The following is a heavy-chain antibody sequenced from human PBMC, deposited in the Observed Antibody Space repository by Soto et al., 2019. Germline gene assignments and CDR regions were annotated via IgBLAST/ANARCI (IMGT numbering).Heavy chain of an antibody. J-gene: IGHJ5*02. V-gene: IGHV4-34*02. CDR1: GGSLSDHS. CDR3: ARQRLSMIRGGFAT. CDR2: IDRRGNT. D-gene: IGHD3-10*01. Sequence: QVQLQQWGAGLLRPSETLSLACTLYGGSLSDHSWSWIRQSPGGELEWIGEIDRRGNTNYSPSFNSRVNISVDSSKNELSLSLRSVTATDTALHFCARQRLSMIRGGFATWGQGTQVVVSS.